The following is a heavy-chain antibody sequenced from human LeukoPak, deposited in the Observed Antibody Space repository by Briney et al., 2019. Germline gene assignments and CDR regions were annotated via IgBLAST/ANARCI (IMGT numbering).Heavy chain of an antibody. CDR2: ISAYNGNT. D-gene: IGHD6-13*01. CDR3: ASTPGTAAAGTDFDY. V-gene: IGHV1-18*01. CDR1: GYTFTSYG. Sequence: ASVKVSCKASGYTFTSYGISWVRQAPGQGLEWMGWISAYNGNTNYAQKLQGRVTMTTDTSTSTAYMELRSLRSDDTAVYYCASTPGTAAAGTDFDYWGQGTLVTVSS. J-gene: IGHJ4*02.